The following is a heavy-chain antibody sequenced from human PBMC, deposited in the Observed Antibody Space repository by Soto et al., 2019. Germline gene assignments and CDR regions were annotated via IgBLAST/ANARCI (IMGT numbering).Heavy chain of an antibody. Sequence: QMQLVQSGPEVKKPGTSVKVSCEASGFDFIGSTVQWVRQARGQRLEWVGWILVGSGNTNYAQTFQERVTITRDMSTSTTYMELRNLRSEDTAVYYCAADTEGSGWFDFDCWCRGSLVTVSS. V-gene: IGHV1-58*01. D-gene: IGHD6-13*01. J-gene: IGHJ4*02. CDR1: GFDFIGST. CDR3: AADTEGSGWFDFDC. CDR2: ILVGSGNT.